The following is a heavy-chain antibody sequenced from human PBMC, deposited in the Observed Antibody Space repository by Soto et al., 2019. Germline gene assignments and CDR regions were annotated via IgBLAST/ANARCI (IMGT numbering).Heavy chain of an antibody. J-gene: IGHJ6*02. V-gene: IGHV1-46*01. Sequence: ASVKVSCKASGYTFTSYYTHWVRQAPGQGLEWMGIINPSGGSTSYAQKFQGRVTMTRDTSTSTVYMELSSLRSEDTAVYYCARDLGQLTWLYYYYYGMDVWGQGTTVTVSS. D-gene: IGHD3-9*01. CDR3: ARDLGQLTWLYYYYYGMDV. CDR2: INPSGGST. CDR1: GYTFTSYY.